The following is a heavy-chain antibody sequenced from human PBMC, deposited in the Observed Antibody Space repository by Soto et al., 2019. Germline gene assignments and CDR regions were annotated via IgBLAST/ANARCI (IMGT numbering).Heavy chain of an antibody. Sequence: QVHLQESGPGLVRPSETLSLTCTVSGGSVYSGTYHWTWVRQPPGKRLEWIGYIHNSGNTNYNPSLKSRVTISLAKSKNQFSLRLSSVTAADSSVYHCARDYRVTDSFGVFINYAMDVCGQGTKVTVSS. CDR2: IHNSGNT. J-gene: IGHJ6*02. CDR1: GGSVYSGTYH. D-gene: IGHD3-3*01. V-gene: IGHV4-61*01. CDR3: ARDYRVTDSFGVFINYAMDV.